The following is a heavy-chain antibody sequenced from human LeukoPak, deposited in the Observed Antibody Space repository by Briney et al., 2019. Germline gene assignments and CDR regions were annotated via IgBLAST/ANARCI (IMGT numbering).Heavy chain of an antibody. Sequence: ASVKVSCKASGYTFTSYGISWVRQAPGQGLEWMGWINPNSGGTNYAQKFQGWVTMTRDTSISTAYMELSRLRSDDTAVYYCARGDDYVWGSYRSGAFDIWGQGTMVTVSS. CDR1: GYTFTSYG. CDR2: INPNSGGT. D-gene: IGHD3-16*02. CDR3: ARGDDYVWGSYRSGAFDI. J-gene: IGHJ3*02. V-gene: IGHV1-2*04.